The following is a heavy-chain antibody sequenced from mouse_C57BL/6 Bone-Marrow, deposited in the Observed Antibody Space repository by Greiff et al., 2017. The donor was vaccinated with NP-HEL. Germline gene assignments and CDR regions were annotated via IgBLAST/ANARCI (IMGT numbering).Heavy chain of an antibody. CDR2: IYPGSGST. J-gene: IGHJ3*01. CDR1: GYTFTSYW. Sequence: QVQLQQPGAELVKPGASVKMSCKASGYTFTSYWITWVKQRPGQGLEWIGDIYPGSGSTNYNEKFKSKATLTVDTSSSTAYMQLSSLTSEDSAVYYCARWAIYYDYAWFAYWGQGTLVTVSA. V-gene: IGHV1-55*01. D-gene: IGHD2-4*01. CDR3: ARWAIYYDYAWFAY.